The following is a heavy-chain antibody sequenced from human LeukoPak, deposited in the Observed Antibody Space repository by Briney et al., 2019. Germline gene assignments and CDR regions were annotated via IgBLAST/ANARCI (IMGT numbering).Heavy chain of an antibody. Sequence: GSLRLSCAASGFTFSSYSMNWVRQAPGKGLEWIGEINHSGTTNYNPSLKSRVTISTDISKNQFSLKLSSVTAADTAVYYCARGYYDILTGPHPYFDYWGQGNLVTVSS. D-gene: IGHD3-9*01. CDR2: INHSGTT. CDR3: ARGYYDILTGPHPYFDY. CDR1: GFTFSSYS. V-gene: IGHV4-34*01. J-gene: IGHJ4*02.